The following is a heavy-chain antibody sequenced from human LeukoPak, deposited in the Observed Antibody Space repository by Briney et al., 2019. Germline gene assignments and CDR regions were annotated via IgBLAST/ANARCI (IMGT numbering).Heavy chain of an antibody. D-gene: IGHD3-3*01. CDR1: ALTFNNAW. Sequence: GGCLRLFCVTYALTFNNAWMGCASHDPGEWRECDSRVKRKTAGGATDYAAPVQGRVTITRDDSKNTLYLQINDLTAEDTAVYYCVTDQLPLSYPYWSGWNRYWGQGSLVTVSS. CDR3: VTDQLPLSYPYWSGWNRY. V-gene: IGHV3-15*01. CDR2: VKRKTAGGAT. J-gene: IGHJ4*02.